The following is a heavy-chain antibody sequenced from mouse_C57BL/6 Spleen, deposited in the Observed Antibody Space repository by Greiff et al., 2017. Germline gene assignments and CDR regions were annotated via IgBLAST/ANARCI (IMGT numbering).Heavy chain of an antibody. Sequence: VQLVESGPGLVAPSQSLSITCTVSGFSLTSYGVHWVRQPPGKGLEWLVVIWSDGSTTYNSALKSRLSISKDNSKSQVFLKMNSLQTDDTAMYYCARHDGYAGYYAMDYWGQGTSVTVSS. CDR3: ARHDGYAGYYAMDY. CDR2: IWSDGST. D-gene: IGHD2-3*01. CDR1: GFSLTSYG. J-gene: IGHJ4*01. V-gene: IGHV2-6-1*01.